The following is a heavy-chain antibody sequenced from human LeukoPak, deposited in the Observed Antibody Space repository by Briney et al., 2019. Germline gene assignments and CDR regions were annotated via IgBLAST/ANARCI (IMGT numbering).Heavy chain of an antibody. Sequence: SETLSLTCTVSGGSISSSSYYWGWIRQPPGKGLEWIGRIYYSGSTYYNPSLKSRVTISVDTSKNQFSLKLSSVTAADTAVYYCASSSGWLNNWFDPWGQGTLVTVSS. D-gene: IGHD6-19*01. CDR2: IYYSGST. J-gene: IGHJ5*02. CDR1: GGSISSSSYY. CDR3: ASSSGWLNNWFDP. V-gene: IGHV4-39*01.